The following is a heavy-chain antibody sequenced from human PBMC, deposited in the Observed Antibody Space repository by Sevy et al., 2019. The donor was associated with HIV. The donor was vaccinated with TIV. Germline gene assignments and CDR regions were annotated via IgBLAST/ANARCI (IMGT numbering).Heavy chain of an antibody. J-gene: IGHJ4*02. CDR3: TTKKDFWSGYFYFDY. CDR2: IKSNTDGGTT. Sequence: GGSLRLSCAASGFTFSKAWMSWVRQAPGKGLEWVGGIKSNTDGGTTDYAEPVKGRFTISRDDSKNTLYLQVNSLKTDDTAVYYCTTKKDFWSGYFYFDYWGQGTLVTVSS. V-gene: IGHV3-15*01. CDR1: GFTFSKAW. D-gene: IGHD3-3*01.